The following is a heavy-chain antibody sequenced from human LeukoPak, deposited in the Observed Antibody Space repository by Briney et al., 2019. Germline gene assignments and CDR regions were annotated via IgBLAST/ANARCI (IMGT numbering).Heavy chain of an antibody. D-gene: IGHD4-17*01. CDR3: ARDQVYYGEMGGYFDY. CDR1: GGTFSSYA. CDR2: IIPILGIA. J-gene: IGHJ4*02. V-gene: IGHV1-69*04. Sequence: ASVKVSCKASGGTFSSYAISWVRQAPGQGLEWMGRIIPILGIANYAQKFQGRVTITADKSTSTAYMELSSLRSEDTAVYYCARDQVYYGEMGGYFDYWGQRTLVTVSS.